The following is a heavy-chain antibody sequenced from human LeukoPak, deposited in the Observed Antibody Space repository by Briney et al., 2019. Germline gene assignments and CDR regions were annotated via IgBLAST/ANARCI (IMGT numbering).Heavy chain of an antibody. J-gene: IGHJ3*02. Sequence: SETRSLTCTVSARSISTYYWNWIRQPPRRGLEWNGYIHYIGSTNYHPSLKSHVTISVDTCKNQFSLKLSSVTAADTGVYYCARLRELATLHDAFDIWGQGTMVTVSS. D-gene: IGHD5-24*01. CDR1: ARSISTYY. CDR3: ARLRELATLHDAFDI. V-gene: IGHV4-59*08. CDR2: IHYIGST.